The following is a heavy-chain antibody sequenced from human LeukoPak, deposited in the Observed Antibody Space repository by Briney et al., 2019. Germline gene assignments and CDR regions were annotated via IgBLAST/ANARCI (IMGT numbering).Heavy chain of an antibody. V-gene: IGHV1-2*02. Sequence: ASLKVSCTASGYGFTDYYVHWIRQAPGQGLEWMGWINPSSGATIYPQKFQGRVTMTRDTFTTTAYMDINSLVSDDTAVYYCARGWQFNSSGGFVLPWGQGTLVSVSS. D-gene: IGHD6-6*01. CDR1: GYGFTDYY. CDR3: ARGWQFNSSGGFVLP. CDR2: INPSSGAT. J-gene: IGHJ5*02.